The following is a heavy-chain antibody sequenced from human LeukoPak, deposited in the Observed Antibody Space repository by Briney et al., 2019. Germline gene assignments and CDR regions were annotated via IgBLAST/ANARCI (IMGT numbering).Heavy chain of an antibody. V-gene: IGHV3-15*01. Sequence: GGSLRLSCAASGFTFSNAWMTWVRQAPGKGLEWVGRIKSKTAGGTTDYAAPVKGRFTISRDDSKDTLYLQMNSLKTEDTAVYYCTTGESMVGTTIHVRWADWGQGTLVTVSS. CDR3: TTGESMVGTTIHVRWAD. CDR2: IKSKTAGGTT. D-gene: IGHD1-26*01. CDR1: GFTFSNAW. J-gene: IGHJ4*02.